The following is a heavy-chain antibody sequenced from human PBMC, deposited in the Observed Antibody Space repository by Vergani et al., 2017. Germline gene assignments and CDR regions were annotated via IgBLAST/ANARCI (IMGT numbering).Heavy chain of an antibody. CDR1: GGSFSGYY. CDR2: INHSGST. D-gene: IGHD3-22*01. V-gene: IGHV4-34*01. J-gene: IGHJ2*01. Sequence: QVQLQQWGAGLLKPSETLSLTCAVYGGSFSGYYWSWIRQPPGKGLEWIGEINHSGSTNYNPSLKSRVTISVDTSKNQFSRKLSSVTAADTAVYYCARGRGYYYDSTVYWYFDLWGRGTLVTVSS. CDR3: ARGRGYYYDSTVYWYFDL.